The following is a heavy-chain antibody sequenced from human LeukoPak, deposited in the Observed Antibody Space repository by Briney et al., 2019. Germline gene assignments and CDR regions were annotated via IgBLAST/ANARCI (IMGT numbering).Heavy chain of an antibody. D-gene: IGHD4-17*01. CDR2: ISSSGSNI. V-gene: IGHV3-48*03. CDR3: ARVLTTVTTFDY. J-gene: IGHJ4*02. Sequence: PGGSLRLSCAASGFIFSSYEMNWVRQAPGKGLEWVSYISSSGSNIYYADSVKGRFTISRDNAKNSLYLQMNSLRAEDTAVYYCARVLTTVTTFDYWAREPCHRLL. CDR1: GFIFSSYE.